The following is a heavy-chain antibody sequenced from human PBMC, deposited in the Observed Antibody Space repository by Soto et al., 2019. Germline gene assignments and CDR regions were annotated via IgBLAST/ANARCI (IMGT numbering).Heavy chain of an antibody. Sequence: GASVKVSCKASGYTFTSYDINWVRQATGQGLEWMGWMNPNSGNTGYAQKFQGRVTMTRNTSISTAYMELSSLRSEDTAEYYCPRARSSSLRTSPFNPWGQATLVTVSS. CDR3: PRARSSSLRTSPFNP. D-gene: IGHD6-13*01. CDR1: GYTFTSYD. V-gene: IGHV1-8*01. CDR2: MNPNSGNT. J-gene: IGHJ5*02.